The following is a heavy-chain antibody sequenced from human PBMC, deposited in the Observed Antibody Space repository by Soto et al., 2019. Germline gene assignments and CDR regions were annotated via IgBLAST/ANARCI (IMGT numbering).Heavy chain of an antibody. CDR2: IDPSDSYT. D-gene: IGHD3-22*01. Sequence: PGESLKISCKGSGYSFTSYWISWVRQMPGKGLEWMGRIDPSDSYTNYSPSFQGHVTISADKSISTAYLQWSSLKASDTAMYYCARRPHYYDRFDVWGQGTLVTLSS. V-gene: IGHV5-10-1*01. CDR3: ARRPHYYDRFDV. J-gene: IGHJ5*02. CDR1: GYSFTSYW.